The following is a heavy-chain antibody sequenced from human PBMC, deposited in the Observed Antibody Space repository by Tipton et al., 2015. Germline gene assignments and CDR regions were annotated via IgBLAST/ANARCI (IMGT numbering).Heavy chain of an antibody. V-gene: IGHV3-21*01. CDR3: AGDDWYFDL. Sequence: GSLRLSCAASGFTFTNYSNYSMNWVRQAPGKGLEWVSSISSSGRHIYYTDSVKGRFTISRDNAKNSLYLQMNSLRAEDTAVYYCAGDDWYFDLWGRGTLVTVSS. J-gene: IGHJ2*01. CDR1: GFTFTNYSNYS. CDR2: ISSSGRHI.